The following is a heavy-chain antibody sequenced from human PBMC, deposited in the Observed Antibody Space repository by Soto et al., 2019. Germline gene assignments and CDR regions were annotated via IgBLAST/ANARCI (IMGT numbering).Heavy chain of an antibody. J-gene: IGHJ6*02. Sequence: QVQLVESGGGVVQPGRSLRLSCAASGFTFSSYAMHWVRQAPGKGLEWVAVISYDGSNKYYADSVKGRFTISRDNSKNTLYLQMNSVRAEDTAVYYCASPGYSSGWYDYYYYGMDVWGQGTTVTVSS. CDR2: ISYDGSNK. CDR3: ASPGYSSGWYDYYYYGMDV. CDR1: GFTFSSYA. V-gene: IGHV3-30-3*01. D-gene: IGHD6-19*01.